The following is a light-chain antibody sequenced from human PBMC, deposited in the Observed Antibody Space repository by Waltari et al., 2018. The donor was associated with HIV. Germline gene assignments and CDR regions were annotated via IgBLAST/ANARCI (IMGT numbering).Light chain of an antibody. J-gene: IGLJ3*02. Sequence: QAPSVSAAPGQNVTISCSGSSSNIGNNYVSWYQHFPGTAPKLLIYDINKRPSGIPDRFSGSKSGTSATLAIAGLQTGDEADYYCGTWDSSLGVGLFGGGTKVTVL. CDR3: GTWDSSLGVGL. CDR2: DIN. CDR1: SSNIGNNY. V-gene: IGLV1-51*01.